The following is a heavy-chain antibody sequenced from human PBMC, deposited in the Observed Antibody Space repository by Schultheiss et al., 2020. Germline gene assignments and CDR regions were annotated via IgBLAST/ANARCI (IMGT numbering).Heavy chain of an antibody. CDR3: ARGGAPSTRVKYNWFDH. J-gene: IGHJ5*02. CDR2: INPSSGGT. D-gene: IGHD1-26*01. CDR1: GYTFTGHY. V-gene: IGHV1-2*02. Sequence: ASVKVSCKTSGYTFTGHYMHWVRQAPGHGPEWMGWINPSSGGTNYAQRFQGRVTMTRDTSTSTAFMELNSLRSGDTAVYYCARGGAPSTRVKYNWFDHWGQGTLVTVSS.